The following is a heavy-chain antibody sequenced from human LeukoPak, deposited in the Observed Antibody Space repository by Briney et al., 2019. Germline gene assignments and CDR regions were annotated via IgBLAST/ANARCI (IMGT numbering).Heavy chain of an antibody. Sequence: ASVKVSCKASGYTFTGYYMHWVRQAPGQGLEWMGRINPNSGGTNYAQKFQGRVTMTRDTSISTAYMELSRLRSDDTAVYYCARVAAAGTQWDYWGQGTLVTVSS. CDR2: INPNSGGT. D-gene: IGHD6-13*01. V-gene: IGHV1-2*06. CDR3: ARVAAAGTQWDY. J-gene: IGHJ4*02. CDR1: GYTFTGYY.